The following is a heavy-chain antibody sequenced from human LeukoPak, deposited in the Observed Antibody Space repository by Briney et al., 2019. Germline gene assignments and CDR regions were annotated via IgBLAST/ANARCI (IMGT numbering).Heavy chain of an antibody. D-gene: IGHD6-13*01. V-gene: IGHV3-30*18. CDR3: AKDRETTASGTFDY. CDR1: GFTFNNYG. J-gene: IGHJ4*02. CDR2: ISDDGRHK. Sequence: GGSLRLSCAASGFTFNNYGIHYVRQAPGRGLEWVAVISDDGRHKNYADSVKGRFTISRDNSNNTLYLQMNSLRVEDTGVYYCAKDRETTASGTFDYWGQGTLVTVSS.